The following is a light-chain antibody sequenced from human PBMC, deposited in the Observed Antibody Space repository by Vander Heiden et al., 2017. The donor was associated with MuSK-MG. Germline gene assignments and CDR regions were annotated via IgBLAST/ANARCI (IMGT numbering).Light chain of an antibody. CDR2: HAS. V-gene: IGKV1-33*01. CDR3: QQYENLPLST. J-gene: IGKJ2*01. Sequence: DIQMTQYPSSLSASIGDRVTITCQASQDIHNYLNWYQQRPGKAPKLLIYHASNLETGVSSRFGGSGSGTDFTFTISSLQPEDIATYYCQQYENLPLSTFGQGTKLEI. CDR1: QDIHNY.